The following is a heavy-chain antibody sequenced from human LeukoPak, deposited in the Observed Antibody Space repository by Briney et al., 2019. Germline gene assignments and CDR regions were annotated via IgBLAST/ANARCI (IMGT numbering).Heavy chain of an antibody. CDR1: GFTFSSYS. J-gene: IGHJ6*02. Sequence: GGSLRLSCAASGFTFSSYSMNWVRQAPGKGLEWVSSISSSSYIYYADSVKGRFTISRDNAKNSLYLQMNSLRAEDTAVYYCARVTREGASPYYYYYGMDVWGQGTTVTVSS. V-gene: IGHV3-21*01. CDR2: ISSSSYI. CDR3: ARVTREGASPYYYYYGMDV. D-gene: IGHD1-26*01.